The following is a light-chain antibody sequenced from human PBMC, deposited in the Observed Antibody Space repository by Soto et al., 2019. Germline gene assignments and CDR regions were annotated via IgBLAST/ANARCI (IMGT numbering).Light chain of an antibody. CDR2: AAS. CDR3: QQSYNTPRT. J-gene: IGKJ1*01. CDR1: QSINTY. Sequence: DILMTQSPSSLSASVGDRVTIPCRASQSINTYLNWYQQKPGKAPKLLIYAASSLQSGVPSRFSGSGSGTDFTLTISSLQPEDFATYFCQQSYNTPRTFGQGTKVEI. V-gene: IGKV1-39*01.